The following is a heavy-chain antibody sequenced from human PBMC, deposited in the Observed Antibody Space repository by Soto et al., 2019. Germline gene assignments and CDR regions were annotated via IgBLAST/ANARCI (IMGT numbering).Heavy chain of an antibody. Sequence: EVQLLESGGGLVQPGGSLRLSCAASGFTFSSYAMSWVRQAPGKGLEWVSAISGSGGSTYYADSVKGRFTISRDKSKNTLYLQMNSRRAEDTAVYYCAKGPSVVVAATPCYFDYWGQGPLVTVSS. V-gene: IGHV3-23*01. CDR2: ISGSGGST. CDR3: AKGPSVVVAATPCYFDY. J-gene: IGHJ4*02. D-gene: IGHD2-15*01. CDR1: GFTFSSYA.